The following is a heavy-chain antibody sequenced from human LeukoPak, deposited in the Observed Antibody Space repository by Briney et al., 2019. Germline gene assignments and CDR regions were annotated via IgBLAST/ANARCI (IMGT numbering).Heavy chain of an antibody. CDR2: ISSSGSTI. D-gene: IGHD3-10*01. J-gene: IGHJ4*02. CDR1: GFTFSSYE. Sequence: GGSLRLSCAASGFTFSSYEMNWVRQAPGKGLEWVSYISSSGSTIYYADSVKGRFTVSRDNAENALFLQMNSPRAEDTAVYYCARDMRGGFSSGGADCWGQGALVTVSS. CDR3: ARDMRGGFSSGGADC. V-gene: IGHV3-48*03.